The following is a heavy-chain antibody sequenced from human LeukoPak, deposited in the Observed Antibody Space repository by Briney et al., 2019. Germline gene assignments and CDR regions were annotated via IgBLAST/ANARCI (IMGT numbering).Heavy chain of an antibody. CDR2: ISSSSSTI. V-gene: IGHV3-48*04. CDR1: GFTFSSYS. J-gene: IGHJ4*02. D-gene: IGHD3-22*01. Sequence: GGSLRLSCAASGFTFSSYSMNWVRQAPGKGLEWVSYISSSSSTIYYADSVKGRFTISRDNAKNSLYLQMNSLRAEDTAVYYCAVNTYYYDSSGYRGDYFDYWGQGTLVTVSS. CDR3: AVNTYYYDSSGYRGDYFDY.